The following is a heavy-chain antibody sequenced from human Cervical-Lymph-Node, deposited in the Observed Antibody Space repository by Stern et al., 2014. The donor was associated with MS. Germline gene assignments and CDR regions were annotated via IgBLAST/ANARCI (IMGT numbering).Heavy chain of an antibody. CDR1: GFTFSSYG. CDR3: ARDRYSNYGRYYYGMDV. V-gene: IGHV3-33*01. Sequence: VQLVESGGGVVQPGRSLRLSCAASGFTFSSYGMHWVRQAPGKGLEWVAVIWYDGSNKYYADSVKGRFTISRNNSKNTLYLQMNSLRAEDTAVYYCARDRYSNYGRYYYGMDVWGQGTTVTVSS. J-gene: IGHJ6*02. CDR2: IWYDGSNK. D-gene: IGHD4-11*01.